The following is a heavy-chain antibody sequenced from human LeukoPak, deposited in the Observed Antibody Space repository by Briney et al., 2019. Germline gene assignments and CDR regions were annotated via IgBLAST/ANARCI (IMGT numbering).Heavy chain of an antibody. CDR1: GGSFSGYY. V-gene: IGHV4-34*01. Sequence: SETLSLTCAVYGGSFSGYYWSWIRQPPGKGLEWIGEINHSGSTNYNPSLRSRVTISLDTSKNHFSLNLNSVTAADTAVYYCATDSLTRLQYLDYWGQGTLVTVSS. J-gene: IGHJ4*02. CDR3: ATDSLTRLQYLDY. CDR2: INHSGST. D-gene: IGHD4-11*01.